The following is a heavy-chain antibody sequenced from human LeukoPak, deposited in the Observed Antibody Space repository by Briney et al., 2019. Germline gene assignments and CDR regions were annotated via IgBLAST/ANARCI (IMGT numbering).Heavy chain of an antibody. CDR3: ARDDSSGWYYWFDP. CDR1: GYTFTSYA. D-gene: IGHD6-19*01. J-gene: IGHJ5*02. CDR2: INAGNGNT. Sequence: ASVKVSCKASGYTFTSYAMHWVRQAPGQRLEWMGRINAGNGNTKYSQKFQGRVTITRDTSASTAYMELSSLRSEDTAVYYCARDDSSGWYYWFDPWGQGTLVTVSS. V-gene: IGHV1-3*01.